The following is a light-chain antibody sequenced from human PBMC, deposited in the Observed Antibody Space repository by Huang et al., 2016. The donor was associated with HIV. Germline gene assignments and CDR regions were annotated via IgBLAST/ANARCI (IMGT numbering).Light chain of an antibody. V-gene: IGKV1-17*03. CDR2: VAS. Sequence: DIKMTQSPSAMSASVGDRVTITCRASQGINNYLAWFQQKPGKVPERLIYVASSLQGGVPSRFSGSGSGTEFTLTISSLQPEDFATYYCLQHNTYPWTFGQGTKVEIK. CDR3: LQHNTYPWT. J-gene: IGKJ1*01. CDR1: QGINNY.